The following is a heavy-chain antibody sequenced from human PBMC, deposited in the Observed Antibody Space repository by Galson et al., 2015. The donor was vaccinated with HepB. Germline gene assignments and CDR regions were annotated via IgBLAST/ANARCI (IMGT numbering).Heavy chain of an antibody. J-gene: IGHJ4*02. Sequence: SLRLSCAASGFTFSSYSMNWVRQAPGKGLEWVSYISSSSGTIYYADSVEGRFSISRDNAKNSLYLQMNSLRAEDTAVYYCARGDGYNLFDYWGQGTLVTVSS. CDR1: GFTFSSYS. CDR3: ARGDGYNLFDY. V-gene: IGHV3-48*01. D-gene: IGHD5-24*01. CDR2: ISSSSGTI.